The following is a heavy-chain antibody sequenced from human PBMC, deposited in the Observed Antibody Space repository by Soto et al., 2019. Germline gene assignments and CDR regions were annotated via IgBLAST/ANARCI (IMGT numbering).Heavy chain of an antibody. CDR3: ARDPGVGATSRPFYYYKGMDV. V-gene: IGHV4-59*01. CDR2: IYYSGST. Sequence: SETLSLTCTVSGGSISSYYWGWIRQPPGKGLEWIGYIYYSGSTNYNPSLKSRVTISVDTSKNQFSLKLSSVTAADTAVYYCARDPGVGATSRPFYYYKGMDVWGKGTTVTVSS. D-gene: IGHD1-26*01. CDR1: GGSISSYY. J-gene: IGHJ6*04.